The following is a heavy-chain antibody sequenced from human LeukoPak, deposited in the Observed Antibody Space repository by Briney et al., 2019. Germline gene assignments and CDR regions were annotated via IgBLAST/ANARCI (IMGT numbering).Heavy chain of an antibody. CDR2: INSDGSST. V-gene: IGHV3-74*01. CDR3: AREAEMATIPFDY. D-gene: IGHD5-24*01. Sequence: GGSLRLSCAASGFSFSTTWIHWVRQAPGKGLVWVSRINSDGSSTSYADSVKGRFTISRDNAKNTLYLQMNSLRAEDTAVYYCAREAEMATIPFDYWGQGTLVTVSS. CDR1: GFSFSTTW. J-gene: IGHJ4*02.